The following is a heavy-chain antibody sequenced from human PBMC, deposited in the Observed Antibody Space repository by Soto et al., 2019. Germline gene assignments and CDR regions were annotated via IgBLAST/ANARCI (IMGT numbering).Heavy chain of an antibody. Sequence: SETLSLTCAVYGGSFSGYYWSWIRQPPGKGLEWIGEINHSGSTNYSPSLKSRVTISVDTSKNQFSLKLSSVTAADTAVYYCARAPPIAAAGTVGNWFDPWGQGTLVTVSS. V-gene: IGHV4-34*01. CDR3: ARAPPIAAAGTVGNWFDP. CDR2: INHSGST. D-gene: IGHD6-13*01. J-gene: IGHJ5*02. CDR1: GGSFSGYY.